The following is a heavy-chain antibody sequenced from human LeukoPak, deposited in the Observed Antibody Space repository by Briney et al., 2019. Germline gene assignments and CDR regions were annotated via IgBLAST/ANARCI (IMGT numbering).Heavy chain of an antibody. V-gene: IGHV1-18*04. Sequence: ASVKVSCKASGYTFTGYYMHWVRQVPGQGLEWMGWISAYNGNTNYAQKLQGRVTMTTDTSTSTAYMELRSLRSDDTAVYYCARDKWRPGDYYMDVWGKGTTVTVSS. J-gene: IGHJ6*03. CDR3: ARDKWRPGDYYMDV. CDR2: ISAYNGNT. CDR1: GYTFTGYY. D-gene: IGHD5-12*01.